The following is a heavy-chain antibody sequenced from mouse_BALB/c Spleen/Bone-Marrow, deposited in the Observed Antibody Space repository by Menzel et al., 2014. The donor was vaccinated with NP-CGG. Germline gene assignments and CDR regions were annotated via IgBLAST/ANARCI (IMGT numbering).Heavy chain of an antibody. J-gene: IGHJ3*01. V-gene: IGHV1-5*01. CDR1: GYSFTRYW. CDR3: AGGNYYDNHACFAY. D-gene: IGHD2-1*01. Sequence: EVQLQQSGTVLARPGASVKLSCKASGYSFTRYWMHWVKQRPGQGLGWIGAIYPGNSDTTFKQKFKDKAKLTAVTSASTAFMELSSLTNEDSAVYYCAGGNYYDNHACFAYWGQGTLVTVSA. CDR2: IYPGNSDT.